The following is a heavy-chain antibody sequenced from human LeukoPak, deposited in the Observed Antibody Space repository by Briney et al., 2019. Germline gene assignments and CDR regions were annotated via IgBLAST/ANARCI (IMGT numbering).Heavy chain of an antibody. V-gene: IGHV1-2*06. CDR2: INPNSGGT. Sequence: ASVKVSCKASGYTFSGHYLHWVRQAPGQGLEWMGRINPNSGGTNYAQKFQGRVTMTRDTSISTAYMELSRLRSDDTAVYYCARYPYDYVWGIPFDYWGQGTLVTVSS. J-gene: IGHJ4*02. CDR3: ARYPYDYVWGIPFDY. D-gene: IGHD3-16*01. CDR1: GYTFSGHY.